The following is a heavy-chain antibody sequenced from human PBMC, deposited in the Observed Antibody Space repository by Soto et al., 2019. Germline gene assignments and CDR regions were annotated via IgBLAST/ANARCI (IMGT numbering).Heavy chain of an antibody. D-gene: IGHD1-26*01. CDR1: GFTFSSYS. V-gene: IGHV3-48*02. CDR3: ARDWLSSGSYFHY. J-gene: IGHJ4*02. Sequence: EVQLVESGGGLVQPGGSLRLSCAASGFTFSSYSMNWVRQAPGKGLEWVSYISSSSTTIYYADSVKGRFTISRDNAKKSLYLQMNSLRDEVTAVYYCARDWLSSGSYFHYWGQGTLVTVSS. CDR2: ISSSSTTI.